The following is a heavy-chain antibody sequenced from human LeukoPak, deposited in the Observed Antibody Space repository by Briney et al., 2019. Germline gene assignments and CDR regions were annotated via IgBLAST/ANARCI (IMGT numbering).Heavy chain of an antibody. D-gene: IGHD4-23*01. V-gene: IGHV1-2*02. CDR2: INPNSGGT. CDR3: AHARGNWEYFQH. Sequence: ASVKVSCKASGYTFTGYYMHWVRQAPGQGLEWMGWINPNSGGTNYAQKFQGRVTMTRDTSISTAYMELSRLRSDDTAVYYCAHARGNWEYFQHWGQGTLVTVSS. CDR1: GYTFTGYY. J-gene: IGHJ1*01.